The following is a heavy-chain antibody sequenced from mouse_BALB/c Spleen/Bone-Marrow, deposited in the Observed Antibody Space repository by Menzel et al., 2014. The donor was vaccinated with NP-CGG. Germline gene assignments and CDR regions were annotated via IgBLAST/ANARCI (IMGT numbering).Heavy chain of an antibody. CDR2: IDPANGNT. V-gene: IGHV14-3*02. Sequence: VQLQQSGAELVKPGASVKLSCSASGFNIKDTYMHWVKQRPEQGLEWIGRIDPANGNTKYDPKFQDKATITADTSSNTVDLQLSSLTFEDTAVYYCARQEFAIYWYFDFLGAATTVTVSS. CDR3: ARQEFAIYWYFDF. J-gene: IGHJ1*01. CDR1: GFNIKDTY. D-gene: IGHD1-3*01.